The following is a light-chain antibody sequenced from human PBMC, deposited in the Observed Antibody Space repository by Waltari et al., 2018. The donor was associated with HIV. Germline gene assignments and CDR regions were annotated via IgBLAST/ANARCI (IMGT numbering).Light chain of an antibody. V-gene: IGLV2-14*01. Sequence: QSALTQPASVSGSPGQSITISCAGTTSDIGIFDSVSWYQQHPGRAPLLMICGVYSRPSGVSSRFSGSKSGNTASLTISGLQAEDEANYYCCSYTAIHTLIFGGGTKLTVL. CDR1: TSDIGIFDS. CDR2: GVY. J-gene: IGLJ2*01. CDR3: CSYTAIHTLI.